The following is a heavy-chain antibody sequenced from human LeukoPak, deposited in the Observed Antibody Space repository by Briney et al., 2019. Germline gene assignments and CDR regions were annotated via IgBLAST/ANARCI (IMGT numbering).Heavy chain of an antibody. CDR2: IKQDGGER. CDR1: GFTFSSYW. CDR3: AREDHSNYNY. V-gene: IGHV3-7*01. J-gene: IGHJ4*02. Sequence: GGSLRLSCAASGFTFSSYWMSWVRQAPGKGLEWVANIKQDGGERFYVDSVKGRFTISRDNAKNSLYLQMNSLRVEDTAVYYCAREDHSNYNYWGQGTLVTVSS. D-gene: IGHD4-11*01.